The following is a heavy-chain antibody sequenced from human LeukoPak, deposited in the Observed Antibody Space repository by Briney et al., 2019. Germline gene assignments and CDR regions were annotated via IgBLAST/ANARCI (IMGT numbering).Heavy chain of an antibody. CDR1: GYMFTAHH. D-gene: IGHD4-11*01. CDR2: INPSGGDT. Sequence: RASVKVSCKASGYMFTAHHIHWVRLAHGQGLEWMGTINPSGGDTTYAQKFQGRVTMTRDTSTSTVYMELSSLRSEDTAVYYCAREDSNRLPIDYWGQGTLVTVSS. V-gene: IGHV1-46*01. CDR3: AREDSNRLPIDY. J-gene: IGHJ4*02.